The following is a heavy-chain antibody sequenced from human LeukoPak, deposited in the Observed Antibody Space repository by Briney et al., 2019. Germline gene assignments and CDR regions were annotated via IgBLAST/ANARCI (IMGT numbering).Heavy chain of an antibody. CDR3: ARERAAGVRLYSYYYYGMDV. CDR1: GFTFSNYE. Sequence: GGSLRLSCAASGFTFSNYEMNWVRQAPGKGLEMVSYISISGSTIYYVDSVKGRFTISRDNAKNSLYLQMNSLRAEDTAVYYCARERAAGVRLYSYYYYGMDVWGQGTTVTVSS. J-gene: IGHJ6*02. V-gene: IGHV3-48*03. D-gene: IGHD6-13*01. CDR2: ISISGSTI.